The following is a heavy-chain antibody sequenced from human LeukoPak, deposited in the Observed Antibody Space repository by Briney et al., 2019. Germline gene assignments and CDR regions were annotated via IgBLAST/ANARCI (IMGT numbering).Heavy chain of an antibody. J-gene: IGHJ4*02. CDR1: GGSISSGLYS. CDR2: IYHSGST. CDR3: VRRHDILTASSTPSYFEY. D-gene: IGHD3-9*01. V-gene: IGHV4-30-2*01. Sequence: PSQTLSLTCDVSGGSISSGLYSWNWIRQPPGKGLEWIGYIYHSGSTYYNPSLKSRVTISVDRSKNQFSLKLSSVTAADTAVYYCVRRHDILTASSTPSYFEYWGQGTLVTVSS.